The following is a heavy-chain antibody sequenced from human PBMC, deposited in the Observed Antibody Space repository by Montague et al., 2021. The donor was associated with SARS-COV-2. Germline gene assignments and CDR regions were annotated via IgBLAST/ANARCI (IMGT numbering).Heavy chain of an antibody. D-gene: IGHD3-3*01. Sequence: SETLSLTCTVSGGSVSSYYWSWIRQSPGKGLQWLGYIYYSGSTDYNPSLKSRVTMSEDTSKNQLSLRLNSVTTADTAVYFCARAGGFYDYWSGYSSSAGFFDPWGQGILVTVSS. CDR1: GGSVSSYY. CDR2: IYYSGST. J-gene: IGHJ5*02. V-gene: IGHV4-59*02. CDR3: ARAGGFYDYWSGYSSSAGFFDP.